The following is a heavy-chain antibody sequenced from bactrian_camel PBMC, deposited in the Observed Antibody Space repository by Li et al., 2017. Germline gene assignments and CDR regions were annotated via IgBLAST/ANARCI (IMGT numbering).Heavy chain of an antibody. CDR1: RATFDDYD. J-gene: IGHJ4*01. D-gene: IGHD2*01. V-gene: IGHV3S55*01. CDR3: AKGGFYFGGYDN. CDR2: ISSDGDT. Sequence: QVQLVESGGGSVQAGGSLRLSCTTSRATFDDYDMAWYRQAPGNECELVSTISSDGDTYYTDSVKGRFTISQDRAKNTVYLQMNSLKPEDTAMYYCAKGGFYFGGYDNRGQGTQVTVS.